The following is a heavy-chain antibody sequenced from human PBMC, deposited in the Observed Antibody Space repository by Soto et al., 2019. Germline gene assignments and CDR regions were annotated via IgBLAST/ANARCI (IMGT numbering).Heavy chain of an antibody. D-gene: IGHD2-2*01. CDR2: IWYDGSNK. J-gene: IGHJ4*02. Sequence: VQLVESGGGLVQPGRSLRLSCAASGFTFSSYGMHWVRQAPGKGLEWVAVIWYDGSNKYYADSVKGRFTISRDNSKNTRYLQMNTLRAEDKAVYYCARDRDIVVVPAAGFDFWGQGTLVSVAP. CDR1: GFTFSSYG. V-gene: IGHV3-33*01. CDR3: ARDRDIVVVPAAGFDF.